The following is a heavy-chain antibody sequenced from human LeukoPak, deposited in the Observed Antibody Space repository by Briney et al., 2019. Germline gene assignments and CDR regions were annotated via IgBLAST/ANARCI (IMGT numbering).Heavy chain of an antibody. CDR2: INHSGST. CDR1: GGSFRGYY. V-gene: IGHV4-34*01. D-gene: IGHD6-13*01. CDR3: ARPKYSSSWYPPRDAFDI. J-gene: IGHJ3*02. Sequence: SETLSLTCAVYGGSFRGYYWSWIRQPPGKGLEWMGEINHSGSTNYNPSLKSRVTISVATSKNQFSLKLSSVTAADTAVYYCARPKYSSSWYPPRDAFDIWGQGTMVTVSS.